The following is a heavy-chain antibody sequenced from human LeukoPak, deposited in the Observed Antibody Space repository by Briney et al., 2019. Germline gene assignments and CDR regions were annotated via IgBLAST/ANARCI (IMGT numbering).Heavy chain of an antibody. D-gene: IGHD2-2*01. CDR3: AKSHCSSTSCYYYYYMDV. CDR2: ISGSGGST. J-gene: IGHJ6*03. CDR1: GFTFSSYA. V-gene: IGHV3-23*01. Sequence: GGSLRLSCAASGFTFSSYAMSWVRQAPGKGLEWVSAISGSGGSTYYADSVKGRFTISRDNSKNTLYLQMNSLRAEDTAVYYCAKSHCSSTSCYYYYYMDVWGKGTTVTVSS.